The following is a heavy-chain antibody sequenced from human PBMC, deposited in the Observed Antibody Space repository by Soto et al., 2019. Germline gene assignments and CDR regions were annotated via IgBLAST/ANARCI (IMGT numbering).Heavy chain of an antibody. CDR3: ARDLVGATTEYFQH. CDR1: GFTVSSNY. D-gene: IGHD1-26*01. CDR2: IYSGGGT. Sequence: EVQLVESGGGLVQPGGSLRLSCAASGFTVSSNYMSWVRQAPGKGLEWVSVIYSGGGTYYADSVKGRFTISRDNSKNTLYLQRNSLRAEDTAVYYCARDLVGATTEYFQHWGQGTLVTVSS. J-gene: IGHJ1*01. V-gene: IGHV3-66*01.